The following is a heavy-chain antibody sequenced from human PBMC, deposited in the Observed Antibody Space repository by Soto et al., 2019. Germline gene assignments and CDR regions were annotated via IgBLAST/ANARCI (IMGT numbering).Heavy chain of an antibody. V-gene: IGHV3-30-3*01. D-gene: IGHD1-26*01. J-gene: IGHJ4*02. Sequence: QVQLAESGGGVVQPGRSLRLSCAASGFTFSSYAMHWVRQAPGKGLEWVAVISYDGSNKYYADSVKGRFTISRDNSKNTLYLQMNSLRAEDTAVYYCARDPRIVGASPRADYWGQGTLVTVSS. CDR3: ARDPRIVGASPRADY. CDR1: GFTFSSYA. CDR2: ISYDGSNK.